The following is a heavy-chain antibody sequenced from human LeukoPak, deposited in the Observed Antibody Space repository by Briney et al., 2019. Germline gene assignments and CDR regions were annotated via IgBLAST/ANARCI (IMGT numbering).Heavy chain of an antibody. V-gene: IGHV4-4*07. D-gene: IGHD3-10*01. J-gene: IGHJ5*02. CDR3: ARDRTIVVRGTYRLGFDP. CDR1: GDSISSNY. Sequence: SETLSLTCNVSGDSISSNYWSWIRQPAGKGLEWIGRIYTSGSTNYNPSLKSRVTMSVDTSKNQFSLKLSSVTAADTAVYYCARDRTIVVRGTYRLGFDPWGQGTLVTVSS. CDR2: IYTSGST.